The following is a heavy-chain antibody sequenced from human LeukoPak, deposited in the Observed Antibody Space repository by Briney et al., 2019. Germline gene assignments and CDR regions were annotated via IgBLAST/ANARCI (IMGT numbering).Heavy chain of an antibody. J-gene: IGHJ3*02. CDR1: GGSFSGYY. D-gene: IGHD6-6*01. Sequence: SSETLSLTCAVYGGSFSGYYWSWIRQPPGKGLEWIGSIYYSGSTYYNPSLKSRVTISVDTSKNQFSLKLSSVTAADTAVYYCARQDLASEDAFDIWGQGTMVTVSS. CDR3: ARQDLASEDAFDI. V-gene: IGHV4-34*01. CDR2: IYYSGST.